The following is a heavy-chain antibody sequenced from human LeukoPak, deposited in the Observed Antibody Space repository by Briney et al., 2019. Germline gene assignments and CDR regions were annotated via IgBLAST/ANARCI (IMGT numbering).Heavy chain of an antibody. CDR1: GGSISSHY. V-gene: IGHV4-59*11. Sequence: SETLSLTCSVSGGSISSHYWSWIRQPPGKGLEWIGYIYYSGSTKYNPSLKSRVTISVDTSKNQFSLKLSFVTAADTAVYYCARGGTTVTPGLLWFDPWGQGTLVTVPS. CDR3: ARGGTTVTPGLLWFDP. D-gene: IGHD4-17*01. J-gene: IGHJ5*02. CDR2: IYYSGST.